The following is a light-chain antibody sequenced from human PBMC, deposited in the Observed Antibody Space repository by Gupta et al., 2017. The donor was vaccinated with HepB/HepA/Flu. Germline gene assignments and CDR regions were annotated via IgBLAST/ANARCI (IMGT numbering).Light chain of an antibody. V-gene: IGKV1-39*01. CDR3: QQSYTNLWT. CDR1: QSISRC. Sequence: DIQMTQSPSSLSASVGDRVTITCRASQSISRCLNWYQQKPGKAPKLLIYAASSLQSGVPSRFSGSGSGTDFTLTISSLQPEDFATYHCQQSYTNLWTFGQGTKVEIK. CDR2: AAS. J-gene: IGKJ1*01.